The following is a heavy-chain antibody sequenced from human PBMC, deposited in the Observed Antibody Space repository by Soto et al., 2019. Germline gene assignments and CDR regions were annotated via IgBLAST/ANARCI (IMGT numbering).Heavy chain of an antibody. CDR2: ISYDGSNK. J-gene: IGHJ4*02. V-gene: IGHV3-30*18. CDR3: AKDSGTAGAPDY. D-gene: IGHD1-1*01. Sequence: PGGSLRLSCAASGFTFSSYGMHWVRQAPGKGLEWVAVISYDGSNKYYADSVKGRFTISRDNSKNTLYLQMNSLRAEDTAVYYCAKDSGTAGAPDYWGQGTLVTVSS. CDR1: GFTFSSYG.